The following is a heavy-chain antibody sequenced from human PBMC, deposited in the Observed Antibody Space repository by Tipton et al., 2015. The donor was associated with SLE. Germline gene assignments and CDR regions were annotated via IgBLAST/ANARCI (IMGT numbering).Heavy chain of an antibody. CDR3: ARAQSSRFSGYYYYYMDV. CDR2: IYITGTT. D-gene: IGHD3-3*01. J-gene: IGHJ6*03. Sequence: TLSLTCTVSGASISSGSYYWSWIRQPAGKGLEWIGHIYITGTTHYNPSLKSRVTISEDASKNQFSLKVTSVTAADTAVYYCARAQSSRFSGYYYYYMDVWGKGTTVTVSS. V-gene: IGHV4-61*09. CDR1: GASISSGSYY.